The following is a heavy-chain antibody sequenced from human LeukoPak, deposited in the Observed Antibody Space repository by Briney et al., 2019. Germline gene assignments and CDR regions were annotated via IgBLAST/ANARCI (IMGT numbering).Heavy chain of an antibody. CDR1: GFTFSSYA. D-gene: IGHD3-9*01. CDR3: AKISDILTGYYNGESA. CDR2: ISGSGGST. V-gene: IGHV3-23*01. Sequence: PGGSLRLSCAASGFTFSSYAMSWVRQAPGKGLEWVSAISGSGGSTYYADSVKGRFTISRDNSKNTLYLQMNSLRAEDTAVYYCAKISDILTGYYNGESAWGQGTLVTVSS. J-gene: IGHJ4*02.